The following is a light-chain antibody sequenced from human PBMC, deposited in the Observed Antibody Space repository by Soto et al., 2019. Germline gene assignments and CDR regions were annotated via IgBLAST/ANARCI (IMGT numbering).Light chain of an antibody. CDR3: QQYNTYPLT. J-gene: IGKJ4*01. V-gene: IGKV1-5*03. Sequence: DIQMTQSPSTLSASVGDRVTITCRASQSISTWLAWYQQKPGKAPKLLIYKASSLESGVPSRFSGSGSGTEFTLTINSLKPDDFATYYCQQYNTYPLTFGGGTTVEIK. CDR1: QSISTW. CDR2: KAS.